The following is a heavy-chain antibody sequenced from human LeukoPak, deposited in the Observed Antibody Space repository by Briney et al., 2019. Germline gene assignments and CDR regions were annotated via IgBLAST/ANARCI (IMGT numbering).Heavy chain of an antibody. Sequence: SETLSLTCTVSGGSISSYYWSWIRQPPGKGLEWIGYIYYSGSTNYNPSLKSRVTISVDTAKNQFSLKLSSVTAADTAVYYCARVVGEGSYYYFDYWGQGTLVTVSS. CDR2: IYYSGST. V-gene: IGHV4-59*01. CDR3: ARVVGEGSYYYFDY. CDR1: GGSISSYY. J-gene: IGHJ4*02. D-gene: IGHD1-26*01.